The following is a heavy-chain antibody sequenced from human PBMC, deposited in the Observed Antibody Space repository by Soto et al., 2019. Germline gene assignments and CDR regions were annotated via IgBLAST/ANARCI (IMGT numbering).Heavy chain of an antibody. CDR2: IYYSGST. CDR3: ARESKAYTGFVP. J-gene: IGHJ5*02. Sequence: QHPGKGLEWIGYIYYSGSTYYNPSLKSRVTISVDTSKNQFSLKLSSVTAADTAFYYCARESKAYTGFVPGGQGTL. D-gene: IGHD3-16*01. V-gene: IGHV4-31*02.